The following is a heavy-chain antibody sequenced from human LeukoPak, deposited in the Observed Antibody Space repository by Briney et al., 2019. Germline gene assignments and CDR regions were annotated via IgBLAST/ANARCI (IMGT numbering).Heavy chain of an antibody. J-gene: IGHJ4*02. CDR3: TRVFVGDEYSSSGY. V-gene: IGHV3-74*01. Sequence: GGSLRLSCAASGFTFSRYYMHWVRQAPGKGLAWVSRINSDGSSTTYADSVKGRFTISRDNAKNTLYSQMNSLKVEDTAVYYCTRVFVGDEYSSSGYWGQGTLVTVSS. D-gene: IGHD6-13*01. CDR2: INSDGSST. CDR1: GFTFSRYY.